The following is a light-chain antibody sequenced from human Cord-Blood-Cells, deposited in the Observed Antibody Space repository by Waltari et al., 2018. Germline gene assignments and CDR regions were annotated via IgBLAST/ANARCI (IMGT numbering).Light chain of an antibody. J-gene: IGLJ1*01. CDR3: CSYAGSYTFYV. Sequence: QSALTQPRPVSRPPGPSVTLPCTGTSSHGGGYHNVSWYLQHPGKAPKLMIYDVSKRPSGAPDRFSGSMSGNAASLTIPGLQAEDEADYYCCSYAGSYTFYVFGTGTKVTVL. CDR1: SSHGGGYHN. V-gene: IGLV2-11*01. CDR2: DVS.